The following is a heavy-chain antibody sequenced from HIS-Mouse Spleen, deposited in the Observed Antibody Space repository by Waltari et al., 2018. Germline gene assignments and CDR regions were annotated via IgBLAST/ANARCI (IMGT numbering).Heavy chain of an antibody. Sequence: QVQLVQSGAEGKKPGASVKVSCKASVYTFTGYYLHWVRQAPGKGLEWMGWINPNSGGTNYAQKFQGRVTMTRDTSISTAYMELSRLRSDDTAVYYCARGSGRWELLLPNWFDPWGQGTLVTVSS. D-gene: IGHD1-26*01. CDR3: ARGSGRWELLLPNWFDP. CDR2: INPNSGGT. V-gene: IGHV1-2*02. J-gene: IGHJ5*02. CDR1: VYTFTGYY.